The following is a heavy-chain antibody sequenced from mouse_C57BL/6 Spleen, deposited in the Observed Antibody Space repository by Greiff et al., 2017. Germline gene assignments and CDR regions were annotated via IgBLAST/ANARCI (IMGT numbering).Heavy chain of an antibody. CDR3: ARGYDYGGFAY. V-gene: IGHV1-81*01. D-gene: IGHD2-4*01. CDR2: IYPRSGNT. Sequence: QVQLQQPGAELARPGASVKLSCKASGYTFTSSGISWVKQRTGQGLEWIGEIYPRSGNTTYNEKFKGKATLTADKSSSTAYMELRSLTSEDSAVYFCARGYDYGGFAYWGQGTLVTVSA. CDR1: GYTFTSSG. J-gene: IGHJ3*01.